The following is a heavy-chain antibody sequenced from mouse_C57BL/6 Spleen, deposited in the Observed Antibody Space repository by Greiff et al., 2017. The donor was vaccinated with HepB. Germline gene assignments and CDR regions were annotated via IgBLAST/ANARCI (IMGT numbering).Heavy chain of an antibody. CDR1: GYTFTDYE. Sequence: QVQLQQSGAELVRPGASVTLSCKASGYTFTDYEMHWVKQTPVHGLEWIGAIDPETGGTAYNQKFQGKAILTADKSSSTASMELRSLTSEDSAVYYCTRSDVGCAYWGQGTLVTVSA. J-gene: IGHJ3*01. CDR2: IDPETGGT. CDR3: TRSDVGCAY. V-gene: IGHV1-15*01.